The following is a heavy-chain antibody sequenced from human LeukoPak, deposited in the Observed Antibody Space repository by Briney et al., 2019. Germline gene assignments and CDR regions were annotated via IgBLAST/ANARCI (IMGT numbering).Heavy chain of an antibody. D-gene: IGHD3-3*01. CDR1: GFTFSSYA. CDR2: ISGSGGST. V-gene: IGHV3-23*01. CDR3: AKDPPDTIFGVVITYFDY. Sequence: PGGSLRLSCAASGFTFSSYAMSWVRQAPGKGLEWVSAISGSGGSTYYADSVKGRFTISRDNSKNTLYLQMNSLRAEDTAVYYCAKDPPDTIFGVVITYFDYWGQGTLVTVSS. J-gene: IGHJ4*02.